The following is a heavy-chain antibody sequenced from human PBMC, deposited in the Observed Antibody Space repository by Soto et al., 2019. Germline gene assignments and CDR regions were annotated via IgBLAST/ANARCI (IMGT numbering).Heavy chain of an antibody. J-gene: IGHJ4*02. CDR2: IWSDGSNK. CDR1: GFTFSTYG. Sequence: QVQLVQSGGGVVQPGRSLRLSCAASGFTFSTYGMHWVRQAPGKGLEWVALIWSDGSNKYYADSVKGGFTISRDNSKKTLYLQMNSLRAEDTAVYYCARFFDTYYFDAWGQGNMITVSS. V-gene: IGHV3-33*01. CDR3: ARFFDTYYFDA. D-gene: IGHD3-9*01.